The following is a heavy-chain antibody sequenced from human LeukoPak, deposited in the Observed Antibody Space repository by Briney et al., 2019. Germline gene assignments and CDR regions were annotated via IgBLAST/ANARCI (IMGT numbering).Heavy chain of an antibody. V-gene: IGHV1-24*01. CDR3: ATDGGSSWYFDY. Sequence: ASVKVSCKVSGYTLTELSMHWVRQAPGKGLEWMGGFDPEDGETIYAQKFQGRVTMTEDTSTDTAYMELSSLRSEDTAVYYCATDGGSSWYFDYWGQGTLVTVSS. J-gene: IGHJ4*02. D-gene: IGHD6-13*01. CDR1: GYTLTELS. CDR2: FDPEDGET.